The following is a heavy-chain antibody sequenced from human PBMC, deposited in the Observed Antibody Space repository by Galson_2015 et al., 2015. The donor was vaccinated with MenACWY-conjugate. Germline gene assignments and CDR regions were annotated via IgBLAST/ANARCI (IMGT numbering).Heavy chain of an antibody. CDR2: ISLSGGAV. D-gene: IGHD2-8*02. J-gene: IGHJ6*02. V-gene: IGHV3-48*02. CDR3: VRGFCTAERFSTYPRYPMDI. CDR1: GFTFNNYG. Sequence: SLRLSCAASGFTFNNYGMNWVCQAPGKGLEWVSYISLSGGAVYYSDSVKGRFTISRDNANNSLYLEMSSLRDEDTALYYSVRGFCTAERFSTYPRYPMDIWGQWTSVTVSS.